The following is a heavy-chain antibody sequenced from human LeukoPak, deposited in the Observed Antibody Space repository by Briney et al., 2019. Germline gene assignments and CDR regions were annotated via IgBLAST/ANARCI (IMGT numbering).Heavy chain of an antibody. Sequence: PSETLSLTCAVYGGSFGGDYWSWIRQPPEKGLEWIGEINHSGSTNYNPSLKSRVTISVDTSKNQFSLKLSSVTAADTAVYYCARKEKVWGYYGMDVWGKGTTVTVSA. J-gene: IGHJ6*04. D-gene: IGHD3-16*01. CDR2: INHSGST. CDR1: GGSFGGDY. V-gene: IGHV4-34*01. CDR3: ARKEKVWGYYGMDV.